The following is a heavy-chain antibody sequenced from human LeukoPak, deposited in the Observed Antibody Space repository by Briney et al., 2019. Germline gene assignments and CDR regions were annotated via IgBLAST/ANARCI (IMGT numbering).Heavy chain of an antibody. J-gene: IGHJ4*02. D-gene: IGHD2-2*01. CDR1: GYTFTGYY. CDR2: INPNSGGT. V-gene: IGHV1-2*02. Sequence: ASVKVSCKASGYTFTGYYMHWVRPAPGQGLEWMGWINPNSGGTNYAQKVQGRVTMTRDTSISTAYMELSRLRSDDTAVYYCARSFSLVVPAAMGYWGQGTLVTVSS. CDR3: ARSFSLVVPAAMGY.